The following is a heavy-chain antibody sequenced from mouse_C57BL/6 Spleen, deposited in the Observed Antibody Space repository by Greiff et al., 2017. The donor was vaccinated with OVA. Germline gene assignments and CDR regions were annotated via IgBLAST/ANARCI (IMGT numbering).Heavy chain of an antibody. CDR1: GYTFTSYW. D-gene: IGHD1-1*01. J-gene: IGHJ4*01. CDR3: ASITTVGYAMDY. Sequence: QVQLKQPGAELVKPGASVKLSCKASGYTFTSYWMQWVKQRPGQGLEWIGEIDPSDSSTNYNQKFTGKATLTVDTSSSTAYMQLSSLTSEDSAVYYCASITTVGYAMDYWGQGTSVTVSS. V-gene: IGHV1-50*01. CDR2: IDPSDSST.